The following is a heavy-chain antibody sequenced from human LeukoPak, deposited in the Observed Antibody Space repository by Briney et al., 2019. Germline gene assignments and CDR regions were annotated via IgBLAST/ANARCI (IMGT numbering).Heavy chain of an antibody. CDR2: VDTSGRT. Sequence: SDTLSLTCAVSGGSISGYYWSWIRQPAGKGLEWIGHVDTSGRTNYNSSLVRRVTMSVDTSKNQFSLRLTSVTAADTAVYYCARHWSHSVAQFGRYYWFDPWGQGTLVTVSS. J-gene: IGHJ5*02. D-gene: IGHD2-15*01. V-gene: IGHV4-4*07. CDR3: ARHWSHSVAQFGRYYWFDP. CDR1: GGSISGYY.